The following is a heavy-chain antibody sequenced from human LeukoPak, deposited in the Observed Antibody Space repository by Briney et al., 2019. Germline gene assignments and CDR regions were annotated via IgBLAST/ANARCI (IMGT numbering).Heavy chain of an antibody. CDR1: GYTFTSYG. D-gene: IGHD3-10*01. Sequence: GASVKVSCKASGYTFTSYGISWVRQAPGQGLEWMGGIIPIFGTANYAQKFQGRVTITADESTSTAYMELSSLRSEDTAVYYCARGITMVRDYYYGMDVWGQGTTVTVSS. J-gene: IGHJ6*02. CDR3: ARGITMVRDYYYGMDV. CDR2: IIPIFGTA. V-gene: IGHV1-69*13.